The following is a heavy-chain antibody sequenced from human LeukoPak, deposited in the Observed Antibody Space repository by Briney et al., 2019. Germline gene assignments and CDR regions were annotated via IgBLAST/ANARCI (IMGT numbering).Heavy chain of an antibody. CDR1: GGSFSGYY. Sequence: KASETLSLTCAVYGGSFSGYYWSWIRQPPGKGLEWIGDINHSGSPNYNPSLKSRVTISVDTSKNQFSLKLSSVTAAGTAVYYCASANPLGYSGHHSNTALDPLDYWGQGTLVTVSS. V-gene: IGHV4-34*01. CDR2: INHSGSP. D-gene: IGHD5-12*01. CDR3: ASANPLGYSGHHSNTALDPLDY. J-gene: IGHJ4*02.